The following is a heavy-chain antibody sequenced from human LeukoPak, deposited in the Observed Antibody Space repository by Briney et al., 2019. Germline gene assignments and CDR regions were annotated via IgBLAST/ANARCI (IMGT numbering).Heavy chain of an antibody. V-gene: IGHV4-39*01. J-gene: IGHJ3*02. CDR1: GVSISSSSYY. Sequence: SETLSLTCTVSGVSISSSSYYWGWIRQPPGKGLEWIGSIYYSGSTYYNPSLKSRVTISVGTSKNQFSLKLSSVTAADTAVYYCASRDAFDIWGQGTMVTVSS. CDR2: IYYSGST. CDR3: ASRDAFDI.